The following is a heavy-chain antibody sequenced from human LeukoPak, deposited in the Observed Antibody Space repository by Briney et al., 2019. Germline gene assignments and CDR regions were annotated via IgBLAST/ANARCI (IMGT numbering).Heavy chain of an antibody. J-gene: IGHJ4*02. D-gene: IGHD3-3*01. CDR1: GFTFSSYG. CDR3: ARSSTDFWSGYYLDY. V-gene: IGHV3-33*08. CDR2: IWYDGSNK. Sequence: GGSLRLSCAASGFTFSSYGMHWVRQAPGKGLEWVAVIWYDGSNKYYADSVKGRFTISRDNSKNTLYLQMNSLRAEDTAVYYCARSSTDFWSGYYLDYWGQGTLVTVSS.